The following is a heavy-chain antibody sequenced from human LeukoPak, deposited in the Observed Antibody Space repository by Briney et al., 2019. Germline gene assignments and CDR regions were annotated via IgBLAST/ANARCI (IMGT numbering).Heavy chain of an antibody. D-gene: IGHD3-10*01. CDR1: GFTFGSYA. CDR3: ARDGMGGIKAFDM. Sequence: GGSLRLSCAASGFTFGSYAMSWVRQAPGKRLEWVANIKHDGSQKYYVDSVKGRFTISRDNAKNSLYLQMNSLRVEDTAVYFCARDGMGGIKAFDMWGQGTMVTVSS. V-gene: IGHV3-7*05. J-gene: IGHJ3*02. CDR2: IKHDGSQK.